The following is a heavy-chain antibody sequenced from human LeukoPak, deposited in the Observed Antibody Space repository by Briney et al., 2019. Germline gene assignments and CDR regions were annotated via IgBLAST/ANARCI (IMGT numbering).Heavy chain of an antibody. CDR3: ARLPLRLTGYYRFPLDY. V-gene: IGHV5-10-1*01. D-gene: IGHD3-9*01. CDR1: GSRFTSYW. CDR2: IDPSDSYT. J-gene: IGHJ4*02. Sequence: SGASLKISCKGSGSRFTSYWISGVRQMPGKGLEWMGRIDPSDSYTNYSPSFQGHVTISADKSISTAYLQWSSLKASDTAMYYCARLPLRLTGYYRFPLDYWGQGTLVTVSS.